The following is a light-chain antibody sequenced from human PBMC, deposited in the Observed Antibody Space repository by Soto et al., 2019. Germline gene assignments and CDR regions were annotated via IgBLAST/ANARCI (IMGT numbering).Light chain of an antibody. CDR1: QSVSSD. Sequence: DILLTQSPATLSLSPGDRATLSCRASQSVSSDLAWYQQKPGQAPKLLIYDASNRATGIPARFSGSGSGTDFTLTISRLEPEDFAVYYCQQRSNWTFGGGTKVEIK. CDR2: DAS. V-gene: IGKV3-11*01. CDR3: QQRSNWT. J-gene: IGKJ4*01.